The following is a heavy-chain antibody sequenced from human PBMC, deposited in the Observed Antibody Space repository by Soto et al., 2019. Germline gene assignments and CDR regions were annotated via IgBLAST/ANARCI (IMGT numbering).Heavy chain of an antibody. CDR1: GFTFSDYA. V-gene: IGHV3-30*18. Sequence: VQLVESGGGVVQPGRSLRLSCAASGFTFSDYAMHWVRQAPGKGLEWVAVVSHDGRNTHYADSVKGRVTISRDSSKHAVSREMTSLRAEDTAGYYCAKGGRQWLVTCDFNYWGQGALVTVSS. CDR2: VSHDGRNT. CDR3: AKGGRQWLVTCDFNY. D-gene: IGHD6-19*01. J-gene: IGHJ4*02.